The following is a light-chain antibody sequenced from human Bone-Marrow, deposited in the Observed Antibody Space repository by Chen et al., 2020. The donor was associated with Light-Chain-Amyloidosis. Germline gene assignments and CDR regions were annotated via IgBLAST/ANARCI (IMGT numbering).Light chain of an antibody. Sequence: QTALTHPPSASGSPGHSVPISCTGFSFDYVSWYQQHTGKAPKLLIYEFTKWPSGVPARFSGTRSGTTASLTVSGLQAEDEADYHCGSYAGTNNWIFGGGTKLTVL. V-gene: IGLV2-8*01. J-gene: IGLJ2*01. CDR3: GSYAGTNNWI. CDR2: EFT. CDR1: SFDY.